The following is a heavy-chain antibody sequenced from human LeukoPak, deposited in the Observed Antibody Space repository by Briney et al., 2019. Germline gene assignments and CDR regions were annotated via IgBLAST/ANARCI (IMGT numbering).Heavy chain of an antibody. CDR1: GYTFTGYG. V-gene: IGHV1-18*01. CDR3: AREDIVVLTTPRRGGAFDF. J-gene: IGHJ4*02. D-gene: IGHD2-2*01. Sequence: ASVNVSCKASGYTFTGYGISWGRQAPGQGLEWMGWISAYNGNTNYSQSLQGRVTMTTDTSTNTAYLDLRSLTSDDTAMYYCAREDIVVLTTPRRGGAFDFWGKGPLVTVSS. CDR2: ISAYNGNT.